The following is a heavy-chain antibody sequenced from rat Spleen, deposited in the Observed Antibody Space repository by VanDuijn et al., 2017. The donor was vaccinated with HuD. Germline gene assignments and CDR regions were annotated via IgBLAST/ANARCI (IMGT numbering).Heavy chain of an antibody. D-gene: IGHD1-12*02. CDR2: ISYDGSST. J-gene: IGHJ3*01. Sequence: EVQLVESGGGLVQPGRSLKLSCAASGFTFSDYNMAWVRQAPKKGLEWVATISYDGSSTYYRDSVKGRSTISRDNAKSTLYLQMDSLRSEDTATYYCARRPYYDGAYYPFAYWGQGTLVTVSS. CDR1: GFTFSDYN. V-gene: IGHV5-7*01. CDR3: ARRPYYDGAYYPFAY.